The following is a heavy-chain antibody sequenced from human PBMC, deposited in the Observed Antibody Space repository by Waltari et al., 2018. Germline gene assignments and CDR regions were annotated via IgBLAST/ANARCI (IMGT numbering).Heavy chain of an antibody. J-gene: IGHJ4*02. V-gene: IGHV3-23*01. CDR2: SRGGGGPT. CDR3: CSVQVPLAIAN. Sequence: EVQLLESGGGEVKPGGSVRLCCAAFGLTFSFSAMIWVRQAPGEGLEWFSRSRGGGGPTEYDDSVEGRFTVSRDNSKNTASLQMDSLSAGDTALYYCCSVQVPLAIANCGQGTLVTVAS. CDR1: GLTFSFSA. D-gene: IGHD1-1*01.